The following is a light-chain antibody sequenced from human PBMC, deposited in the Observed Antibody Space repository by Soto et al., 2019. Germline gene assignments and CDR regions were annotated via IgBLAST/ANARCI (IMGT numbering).Light chain of an antibody. V-gene: IGLV2-8*01. CDR2: EVT. CDR3: SSYAGTNHLV. Sequence: QSALTQPPSASGSPGQSVTISRTGTSSDVGGYNYVSWYQQHPGKAPRLVIFEVTKRPSGVPDRFSGSKSANTASLTVSGLQAEDEADYYCSSYAGTNHLVFGGGTKLTVL. J-gene: IGLJ2*01. CDR1: SSDVGGYNY.